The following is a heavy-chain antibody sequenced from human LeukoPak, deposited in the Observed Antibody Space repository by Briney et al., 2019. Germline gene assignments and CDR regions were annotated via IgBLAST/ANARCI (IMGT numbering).Heavy chain of an antibody. J-gene: IGHJ4*02. Sequence: GGSLRLSCAASGFTVSSNYMSWVRQAPGKGLEWVSAIYSGGSTYYADSVKGRFTISRDNSKNTLYLQMNSLRAEDTAVYYCAKGVGDSSGLFDYWGQGTLVTVSS. CDR2: IYSGGST. D-gene: IGHD3-22*01. V-gene: IGHV3-66*01. CDR3: AKGVGDSSGLFDY. CDR1: GFTVSSNY.